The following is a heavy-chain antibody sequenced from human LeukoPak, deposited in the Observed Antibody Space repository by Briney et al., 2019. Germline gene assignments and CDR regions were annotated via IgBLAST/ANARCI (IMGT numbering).Heavy chain of an antibody. CDR2: IFPSGGEI. J-gene: IGHJ3*02. V-gene: IGHV3-23*01. CDR1: GFTFSTFA. Sequence: LAGGSLRLSCAASGFTFSTFAMIWVRQPPGKGLEWVSSIFPSGGEIHYADSVRGRFTISRDNSKNTLYLQMNSLRAEDTAVYYCAKDLLMGYFLIRGDAFDIWGQGTMVTVSS. CDR3: AKDLLMGYFLIRGDAFDI. D-gene: IGHD3-10*01.